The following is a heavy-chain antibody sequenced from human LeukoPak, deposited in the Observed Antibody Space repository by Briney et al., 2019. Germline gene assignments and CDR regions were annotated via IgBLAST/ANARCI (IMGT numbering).Heavy chain of an antibody. CDR3: AKDRGSGWYGDFDH. D-gene: IGHD6-19*01. Sequence: GGSLRLSCAASGFTFSDYYMSWIRQAPGAGLEWVSYISNSGVNTYYADSVKGRFTISRDNARNFPYLQMNSLRAEDTALYYCAKDRGSGWYGDFDHWGQGTLVTVSS. J-gene: IGHJ4*02. CDR2: ISNSGVNT. CDR1: GFTFSDYY. V-gene: IGHV3-11*01.